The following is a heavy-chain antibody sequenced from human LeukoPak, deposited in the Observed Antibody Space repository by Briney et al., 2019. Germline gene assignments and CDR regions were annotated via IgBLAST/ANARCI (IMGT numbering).Heavy chain of an antibody. CDR1: GFTFSSYS. Sequence: GGSLRLSCATSGFTFSSYSMNWVRQAPGKGLEWVSYISSSSSTIYYADSVKGRFTISRDNAKNSLYLQMNSLRAEDTAVYYCASIAVAGPFDYWGQGTLVTVSS. CDR3: ASIAVAGPFDY. CDR2: ISSSSSTI. V-gene: IGHV3-48*04. J-gene: IGHJ4*02. D-gene: IGHD6-19*01.